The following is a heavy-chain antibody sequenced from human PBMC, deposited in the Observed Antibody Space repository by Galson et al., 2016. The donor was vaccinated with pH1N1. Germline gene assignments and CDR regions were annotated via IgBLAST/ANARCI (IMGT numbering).Heavy chain of an antibody. D-gene: IGHD4-23*01. CDR1: EFSLSTSGMS. CDR3: ARSYYGGYVGGMDV. V-gene: IGHV2-70*20. CDR2: RAWDANK. Sequence: PALVNPTQTLTLTCTFAEFSLSTSGMSVTWVRRHAGNALERLELRAWDANKYYSNPLKTRLHISKDNSRNQVDLIMTNMDPVDTAMYYCARSYYGGYVGGMDVWGQGTTVTVSS. J-gene: IGHJ6*02.